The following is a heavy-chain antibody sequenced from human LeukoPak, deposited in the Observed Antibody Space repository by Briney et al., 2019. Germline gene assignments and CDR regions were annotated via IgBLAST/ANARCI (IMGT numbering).Heavy chain of an antibody. Sequence: GGSLRLSCAASGFTFSNFAVHWVRQAPGKGLEWVAVISYDGSNKYYADSVKGRFTISRDNSKNRLYLQMNSLRAEDTAVYYCARLGPGYYYYMDVWGKGTTVTISS. V-gene: IGHV3-30*04. CDR1: GFTFSNFA. CDR3: ARLGPGYYYYMDV. D-gene: IGHD3-10*01. CDR2: ISYDGSNK. J-gene: IGHJ6*03.